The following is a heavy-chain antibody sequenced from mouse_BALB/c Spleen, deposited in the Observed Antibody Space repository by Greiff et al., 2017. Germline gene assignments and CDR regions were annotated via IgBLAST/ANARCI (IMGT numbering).Heavy chain of an antibody. CDR1: GYTFTSYW. J-gene: IGHJ2*01. Sequence: DLVKPGASVKLSCKASGYTFTSYWINWIKQRPGQGLEWIGRIAPGSGSTYYNEMFKGKATLTVDTSSSTAYIQLSSLSSEDSAVYFCARDWGGYFDYWGQGTTLTVSS. V-gene: IGHV1S41*01. CDR3: ARDWGGYFDY. CDR2: IAPGSGST.